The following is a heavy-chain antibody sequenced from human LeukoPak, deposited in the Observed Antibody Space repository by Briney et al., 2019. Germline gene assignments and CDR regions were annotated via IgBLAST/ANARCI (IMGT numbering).Heavy chain of an antibody. J-gene: IGHJ6*02. CDR2: IYSGGST. V-gene: IGHV3-53*01. CDR1: GFTVSSNY. CDR3: AREKAAGAYYYYGMDV. Sequence: QSGGSLRLSCAASGFTVSSNYMSWVRQAPGKGLEWVSVIYSGGSTYYADSVKGRFTISRDNSKNTLYLQMNSLRAEDTAVYYCAREKAAGAYYYYGMDVWGQGTTVTVSS. D-gene: IGHD6-13*01.